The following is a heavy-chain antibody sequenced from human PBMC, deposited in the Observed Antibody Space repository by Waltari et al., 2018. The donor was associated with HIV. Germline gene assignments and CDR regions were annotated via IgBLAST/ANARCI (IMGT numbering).Heavy chain of an antibody. CDR1: ALTFAFSW. D-gene: IGHD3-16*01. V-gene: IGHV3-7*01. CDR3: CVYEYRWGSYRKYGVFGY. J-gene: IGHJ4*02. Sequence: RLVESWADLVHPGGSLVHPWDTPALTFAFSWLAWVRRGPGKGLEWVGSMKGGGAEQDYAGTGRGQFIIAKDNAKNSVFLQKNSLRADDTAVYYWCVYEYRWGSYRKYGVFGYWGQGTLVTVSS. CDR2: MKGGGAEQ.